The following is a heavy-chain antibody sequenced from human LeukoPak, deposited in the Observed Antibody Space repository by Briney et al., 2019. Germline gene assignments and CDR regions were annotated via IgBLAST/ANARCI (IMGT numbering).Heavy chain of an antibody. J-gene: IGHJ4*02. CDR2: VHLDGRT. CDR1: GGSVSSTNW. Sequence: SETLSLTCGVSGGSVSSTNWWTWIRHPPGKGLEWIGEVHLDGRTNLNPSLKSRLTMSVDLSENHVSLKLTSVTAADTAVYYCAREGGFYRPLDYSGQGTLVTVSS. CDR3: AREGGFYRPLDY. V-gene: IGHV4-4*02. D-gene: IGHD6-25*01.